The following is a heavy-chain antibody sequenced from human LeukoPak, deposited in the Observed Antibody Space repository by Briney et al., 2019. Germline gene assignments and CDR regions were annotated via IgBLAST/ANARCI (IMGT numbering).Heavy chain of an antibody. Sequence: GGSLRLSCAASGFIFSSYAMNWVRQAPGKGLEWVAVISFDGNNKYYADSVKGRFTMSRDNSKNTLYLQMNSLRAEDTAVYYCARAGYSSIWYGNYFDYWGQGTLVTVSS. D-gene: IGHD6-13*01. CDR1: GFIFSSYA. J-gene: IGHJ4*02. V-gene: IGHV3-30-3*01. CDR2: ISFDGNNK. CDR3: ARAGYSSIWYGNYFDY.